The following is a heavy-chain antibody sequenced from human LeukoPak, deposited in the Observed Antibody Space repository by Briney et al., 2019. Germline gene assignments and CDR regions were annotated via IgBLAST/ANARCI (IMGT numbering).Heavy chain of an antibody. CDR3: AKRRGFDRGALDI. D-gene: IGHD3-22*01. V-gene: IGHV3-53*01. J-gene: IGHJ3*02. CDR2: IYSGVST. CDR1: GFSVSSYY. Sequence: PGGSLRLSCAASGFSVSSYYMGWVRQAPGKGLEWVSVIYSGVSTYYADSVKGRFTISRDNSKTTLYLQMNSLRTEDTAVYYYAKRRGFDRGALDIWGQGTMVTVSS.